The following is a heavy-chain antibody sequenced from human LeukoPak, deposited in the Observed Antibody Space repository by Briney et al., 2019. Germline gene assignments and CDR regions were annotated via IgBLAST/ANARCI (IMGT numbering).Heavy chain of an antibody. CDR3: ARDRGIAARFDY. J-gene: IGHJ4*02. CDR1: GYTFTSYA. Sequence: ASVKVSCKASGYTFTSYAISWVRQAPGQGLEWMGGIIPIFGTANYAQKFQGRVTITADESTSTAYMELSSLRSEDTAVYYCARDRGIAARFDYWGQGTLVTVSS. CDR2: IIPIFGTA. D-gene: IGHD6-6*01. V-gene: IGHV1-69*13.